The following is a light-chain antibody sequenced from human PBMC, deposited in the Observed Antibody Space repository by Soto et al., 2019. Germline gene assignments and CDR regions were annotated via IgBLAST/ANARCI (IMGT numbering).Light chain of an antibody. CDR1: QSVSSN. Sequence: EIVMTQSPATLSVSPGERATLSCRASQSVSSNLAWYQQKPGQAPRLLIYGASTRAPDIPARFSGSGSGTEFTLTIGSLQSEDFAVYYCQQYNNWPPWTCGQGTKVEIK. CDR2: GAS. CDR3: QQYNNWPPWT. J-gene: IGKJ1*01. V-gene: IGKV3-15*01.